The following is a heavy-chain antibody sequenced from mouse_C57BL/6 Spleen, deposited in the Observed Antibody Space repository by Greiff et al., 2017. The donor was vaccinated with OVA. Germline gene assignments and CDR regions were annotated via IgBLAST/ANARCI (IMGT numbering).Heavy chain of an antibody. Sequence: QVQLQQSGAELVKPGASVKMSCKASGYTFTSYWITWVKQRPGQGLEWIGDIYPGSGSTNYNEKFKSKATLTVDTSSSTAYMQLSSLTSEDSAVYDCARDYDYDLAMDDWGQGTSVTVSS. CDR2: IYPGSGST. J-gene: IGHJ4*01. CDR3: ARDYDYDLAMDD. V-gene: IGHV1-55*01. CDR1: GYTFTSYW. D-gene: IGHD2-4*01.